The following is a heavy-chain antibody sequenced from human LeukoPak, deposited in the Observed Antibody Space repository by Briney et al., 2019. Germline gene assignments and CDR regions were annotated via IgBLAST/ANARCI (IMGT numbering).Heavy chain of an antibody. CDR1: GFTFSSYG. D-gene: IGHD2-2*01. CDR3: ARERGYQLLSDAFDI. V-gene: IGHV3-30*02. J-gene: IGHJ3*02. CDR2: IRYDGTNK. Sequence: GGSLRLSCAASGFTFSSYGMHWVRQAPGKGLEWVTFIRYDGTNKYYADSVKGRFTISRDNAKNSLYLQMNSLRAEDTAVYYCARERGYQLLSDAFDIWGQGTMVTVSS.